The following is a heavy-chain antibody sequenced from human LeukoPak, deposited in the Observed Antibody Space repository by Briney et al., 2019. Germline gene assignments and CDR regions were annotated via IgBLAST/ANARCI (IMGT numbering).Heavy chain of an antibody. J-gene: IGHJ4*02. CDR1: GFTFDDYA. Sequence: GGSLRLSCAASGFTFDDYAMHWVRQAPGKGLEWVSGISWNSGSIGYADSVKGRFTISRDNAKNSLYLQMNSLRAEDTALYYCAKGAVKMALGNFDYWGQGTLVTVSS. CDR2: ISWNSGSI. D-gene: IGHD5-24*01. CDR3: AKGAVKMALGNFDY. V-gene: IGHV3-9*01.